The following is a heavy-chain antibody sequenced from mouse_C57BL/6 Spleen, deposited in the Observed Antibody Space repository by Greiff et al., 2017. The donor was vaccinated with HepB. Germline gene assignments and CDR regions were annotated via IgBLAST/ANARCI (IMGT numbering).Heavy chain of an antibody. CDR2: IDPSDSYT. D-gene: IGHD3-2*02. Sequence: QVQLQQPGAELVKPGASVKLSCKASGYTFTSYWMQWVKQRPGQGLEWIGEIDPSDSYTNYNQKFKGKATLTVDTSSSTAYMQLSSLTSEDSAVYYCARVETAQAPYAMDYWGQGTSVTVSS. V-gene: IGHV1-50*01. J-gene: IGHJ4*01. CDR3: ARVETAQAPYAMDY. CDR1: GYTFTSYW.